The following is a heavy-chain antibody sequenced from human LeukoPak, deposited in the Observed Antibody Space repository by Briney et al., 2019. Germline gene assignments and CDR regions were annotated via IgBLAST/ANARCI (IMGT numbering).Heavy chain of an antibody. CDR3: AREDTDIVVVPAANHFDY. V-gene: IGHV3-21*01. D-gene: IGHD2-2*01. CDR2: ISSSSGYI. J-gene: IGHJ4*02. CDR1: GFTFSSYS. Sequence: PGGSLRLSCAASGFTFSSYSMNWVRQAPGKGLEWVSSISSSSGYIYYADSVKGRFTISRDNAKNSLYLQMNSLRAEDTAVYYCAREDTDIVVVPAANHFDYWGQGTLVTVSS.